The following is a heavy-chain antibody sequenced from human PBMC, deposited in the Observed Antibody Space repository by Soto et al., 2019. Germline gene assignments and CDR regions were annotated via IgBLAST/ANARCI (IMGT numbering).Heavy chain of an antibody. Sequence: SVKVSCKASGFTFTSSAMQWVRQARGQRLEWIGWIVVGSGNTNYAQKFQERVTITRDMSTSTAYMELSSLRSEDTAVYYCAASHYDILTGPTSFDYWGQGTLVTVSS. V-gene: IGHV1-58*02. CDR1: GFTFTSSA. J-gene: IGHJ4*02. D-gene: IGHD3-9*01. CDR2: IVVGSGNT. CDR3: AASHYDILTGPTSFDY.